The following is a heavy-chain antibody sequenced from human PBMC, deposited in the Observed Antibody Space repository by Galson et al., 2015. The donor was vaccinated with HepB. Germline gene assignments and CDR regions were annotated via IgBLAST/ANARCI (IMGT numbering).Heavy chain of an antibody. J-gene: IGHJ4*02. Sequence: SLRLSCAASGFTFSSYAMSWVRQAPGKGPEWVSTISDNGDSTLYPDSVKGRFSISRDNFKNTVFLHMNGLRAEDTAIYYCARLSVFRGVLIRGFDYWGQGTLVTVSS. V-gene: IGHV3-23*01. CDR1: GFTFSSYA. D-gene: IGHD3-10*01. CDR2: ISDNGDST. CDR3: ARLSVFRGVLIRGFDY.